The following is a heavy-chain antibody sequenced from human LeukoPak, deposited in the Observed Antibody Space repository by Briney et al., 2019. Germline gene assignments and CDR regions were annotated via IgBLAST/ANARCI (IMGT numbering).Heavy chain of an antibody. D-gene: IGHD3-3*01. J-gene: IGHJ3*02. CDR1: GGSISSYY. V-gene: IGHV4-59*01. CDR3: ARGIYDFWSGYRRVYAFDI. CDR2: IYYSGST. Sequence: SETLSLTCTVSGGSISSYYWSWIRQPPGKGLEWIGYIYYSGSTNYNPSLKSRVTISVDTSKNQFSLKLSSVTAADTAVYYCARGIYDFWSGYRRVYAFDIWGQGTMVTVSS.